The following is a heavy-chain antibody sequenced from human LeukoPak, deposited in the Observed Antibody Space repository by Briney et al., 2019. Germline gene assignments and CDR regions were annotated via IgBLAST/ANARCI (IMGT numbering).Heavy chain of an antibody. CDR1: GFTFSNYA. J-gene: IGHJ4*02. CDR3: AKPGSGSGTYYKVDY. Sequence: GGSLRLSCAASGFTFSNYAMSWVRQAPGQGLEWVSGITASGTSSYYSDSVKGRFTISRDNSKNTLFLQMNSLRAEDTAVYYCAKPGSGSGTYYKVDYWGQGTLVTVSS. CDR2: ITASGTSS. D-gene: IGHD3-10*01. V-gene: IGHV3-23*01.